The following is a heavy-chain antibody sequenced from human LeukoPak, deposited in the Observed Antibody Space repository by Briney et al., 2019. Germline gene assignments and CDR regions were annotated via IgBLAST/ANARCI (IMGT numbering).Heavy chain of an antibody. D-gene: IGHD3-3*01. CDR2: IRYDGSNK. Sequence: GGSLRLSCAASGFTFSSYGTHWVRQAPGRGLEWVAFIRYDGSNKYYADSVKGRFTISRDNSKNTLYLQMNSLRAEDTAVYYCARGPLYYDFWSGYYTHYMDVWGKGTTVTVSS. CDR1: GFTFSSYG. CDR3: ARGPLYYDFWSGYYTHYMDV. V-gene: IGHV3-30*02. J-gene: IGHJ6*03.